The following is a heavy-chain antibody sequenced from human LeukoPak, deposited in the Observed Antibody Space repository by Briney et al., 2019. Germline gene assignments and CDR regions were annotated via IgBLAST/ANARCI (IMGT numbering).Heavy chain of an antibody. Sequence: SETLSLTCSASGGSISGYYWSWIRQPPGKGLEWIGYFYYTGTTNYNPSLKSRATISVDTSKNEFSLKLNSLTAADTAIYYCAREPRRQGSWFDPWGQGTLVTVSS. CDR3: AREPRRQGSWFDP. CDR2: FYYTGTT. CDR1: GGSISGYY. V-gene: IGHV4-59*01. J-gene: IGHJ5*02. D-gene: IGHD3-10*01.